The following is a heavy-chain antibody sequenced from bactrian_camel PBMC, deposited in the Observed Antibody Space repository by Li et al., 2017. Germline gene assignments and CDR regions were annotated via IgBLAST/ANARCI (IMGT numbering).Heavy chain of an antibody. CDR1: ISGYSFRGYG. CDR2: IRSDGTT. J-gene: IGHJ6*01. Sequence: DVQLVESGGGSVQAGGSLKLACEGSISGYSFRGYGMAWFRQTLANGRELISSIRSDGTTTYADSVKGRFTISHDTAKNSLYLQMNSLQPEDTGMYYCAAECLSRPTGVGIRGDQFAYWGQGTQVTVS. V-gene: IGHV3S10*01. CDR3: AAECLSRPTGVGIRGDQFAY. D-gene: IGHD8*01.